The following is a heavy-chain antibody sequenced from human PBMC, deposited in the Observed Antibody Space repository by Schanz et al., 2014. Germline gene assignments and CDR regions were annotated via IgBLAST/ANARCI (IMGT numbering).Heavy chain of an antibody. V-gene: IGHV3-7*01. D-gene: IGHD3-3*01. CDR2: IKQDESER. CDR1: GFTFSTSV. Sequence: EEEGVGSGGGLVQPGGSLRLSCAASGFTFSTSVLSWVLPSPGPGLEWVANIKQDESERSYVDSVKGRFTISRDNAKNSLYLQMNSLRAEDTAVYYCARDKGGYYPFDYWGQGTLVTVSS. J-gene: IGHJ4*02. CDR3: ARDKGGYYPFDY.